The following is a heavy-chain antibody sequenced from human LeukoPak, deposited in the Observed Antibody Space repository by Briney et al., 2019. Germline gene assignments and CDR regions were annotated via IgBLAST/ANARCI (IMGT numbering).Heavy chain of an antibody. CDR2: ISVSGNT. V-gene: IGHV3-23*01. J-gene: IGHJ4*02. D-gene: IGHD2-21*01. CDR1: GFTLSSYA. Sequence: PGGSLRLSCAASGFTLSSYAMSWVRQAPGKGLEWVSAISVSGNTYHADSVKGRFTISRDSSKNTLYLQMNRLRAEDAAVYYCAKALVTTCSGAYCYPFDYWGQGTLVTVSS. CDR3: AKALVTTCSGAYCYPFDY.